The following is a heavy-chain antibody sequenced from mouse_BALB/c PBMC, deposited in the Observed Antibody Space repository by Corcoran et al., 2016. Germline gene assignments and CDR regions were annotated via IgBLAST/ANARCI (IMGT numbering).Heavy chain of an antibody. CDR1: GYSFTGYT. Sequence: EVQRQQSGPELVKPGASMKISCKASGYSFTGYTMNLVKQSHGKNLEGIGLINPYNGGTSYNQKFKGKATLNVDKSSSTAYMELLSLTSEDSAVYYCATVVAMDYWGQGTSVTVSS. J-gene: IGHJ4*01. CDR2: INPYNGGT. CDR3: ATVVAMDY. D-gene: IGHD1-1*01. V-gene: IGHV1-18*01.